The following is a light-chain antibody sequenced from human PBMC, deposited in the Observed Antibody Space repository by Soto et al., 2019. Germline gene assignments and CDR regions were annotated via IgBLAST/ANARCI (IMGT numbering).Light chain of an antibody. Sequence: EIVLTQSPDTLSLSPGERATLSCRASQSVRNNYLAWYHQKPGQDPRFLIFDASSRSTGIPDRLSGSGSGTDFTLTIIRLETEDCAVYSCQQYVITPLTFGGGTKVDIE. CDR1: QSVRNNY. CDR2: DAS. J-gene: IGKJ4*01. CDR3: QQYVITPLT. V-gene: IGKV3-20*01.